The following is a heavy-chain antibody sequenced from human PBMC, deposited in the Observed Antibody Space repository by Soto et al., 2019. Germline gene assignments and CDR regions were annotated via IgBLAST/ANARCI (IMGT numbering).Heavy chain of an antibody. CDR1: GFTFSNYW. CDR2: INEDESNT. Sequence: EVQLVESGGGLVQPGGSLRLSCATSGFTFSNYWMHWVRQAPGKGPVWVSRINEDESNTNYAVSVKGRFTISRDNAKNTLYLQMNSLRAEDTAVYYCARGLFLDYWGQGTRVTVSS. J-gene: IGHJ4*02. D-gene: IGHD3-3*01. CDR3: ARGLFLDY. V-gene: IGHV3-74*01.